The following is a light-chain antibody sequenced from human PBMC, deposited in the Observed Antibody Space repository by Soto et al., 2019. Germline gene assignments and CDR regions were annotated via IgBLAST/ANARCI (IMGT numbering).Light chain of an antibody. CDR1: SSDVGGYNY. CDR2: DVS. Sequence: QSVLTQPASVSGSPGQSITISCTGTSSDVGGYNYVSWYQQHPGKAPKLMIYDVSNRPSGVSNRFSGSKSGNTASLTISGLQADDEADYYCSSYRSSSTLYVFGTGTKLTVL. CDR3: SSYRSSSTLYV. V-gene: IGLV2-14*01. J-gene: IGLJ1*01.